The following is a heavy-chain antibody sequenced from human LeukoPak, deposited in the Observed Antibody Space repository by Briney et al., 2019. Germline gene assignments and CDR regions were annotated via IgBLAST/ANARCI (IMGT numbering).Heavy chain of an antibody. V-gene: IGHV3-48*01. J-gene: IGHJ4*02. CDR1: GFTFSSYS. Sequence: GGSLRLSCAVSGFTFSSYSMNWVRQAPGKGLEWVSYIRSSGSTKYYADSVKGRFTISRDNAKNSLYLKMNSLRGEDTAMYYCASGAAVGTSRFDFWGQGTLVTVSS. CDR2: IRSSGSTK. CDR3: ASGAAVGTSRFDF. D-gene: IGHD6-13*01.